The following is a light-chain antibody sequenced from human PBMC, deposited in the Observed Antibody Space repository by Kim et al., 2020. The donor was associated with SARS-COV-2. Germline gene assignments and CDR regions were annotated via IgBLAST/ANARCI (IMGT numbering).Light chain of an antibody. J-gene: IGLJ2*01. CDR1: SSNIGTNT. V-gene: IGLV1-44*01. Sequence: QSVLTQPPSVSGTPGQRVTISCSGSSSNIGTNTVKWYQQFPGTAPKLLIYSNSERPSGVPDRFSGSKSGTSASLAISGLQSEDEAGYYCAAWDDSLNGRGVFGGGTQLTVL. CDR2: SNS. CDR3: AAWDDSLNGRGV.